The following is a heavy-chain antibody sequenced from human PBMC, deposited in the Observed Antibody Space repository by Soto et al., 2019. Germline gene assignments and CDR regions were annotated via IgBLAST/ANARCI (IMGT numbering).Heavy chain of an antibody. CDR1: GYTFTSYA. V-gene: IGHV1-3*01. CDR2: INAGNGNT. CDR3: AREMATITYSYYYGMDV. Sequence: QVQLVQSGAEVKKPGASVKVSCKASGYTFTSYAMHWVRQAPGQRLEWMGWINAGNGNTKYSQKFQGRVTITRDTSASKAYMELSSLRSEDTAVYYCAREMATITYSYYYGMDVWGQGTTVTVSS. D-gene: IGHD5-12*01. J-gene: IGHJ6*02.